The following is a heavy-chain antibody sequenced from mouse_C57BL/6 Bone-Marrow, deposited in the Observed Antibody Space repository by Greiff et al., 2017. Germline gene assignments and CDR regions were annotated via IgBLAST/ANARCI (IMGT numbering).Heavy chain of an antibody. J-gene: IGHJ1*03. Sequence: QVQLQQPGAELVKPGASVKLSCKASGYTFTSYWMHWVKQRPGQGLEWIGMIHPNSGSINYNEKFKSKATLTVDKSSSTAYMQLSSLTSEDSAVYYGARGTTVGYWYFDVWGTGTTVTVSS. CDR3: ARGTTVGYWYFDV. D-gene: IGHD1-1*01. V-gene: IGHV1-64*01. CDR2: IHPNSGSI. CDR1: GYTFTSYW.